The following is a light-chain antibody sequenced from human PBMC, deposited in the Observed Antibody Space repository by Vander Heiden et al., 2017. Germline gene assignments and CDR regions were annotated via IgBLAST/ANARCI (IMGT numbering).Light chain of an antibody. CDR1: QSVLYSAKNKNY. CDR2: WAS. V-gene: IGKV4-1*01. J-gene: IGKJ3*01. CDR3: QQYYSTPFT. Sequence: DIVMTQSPDSLAVSLGEGATINCKSSQSVLYSAKNKNYLAWYQQKPGQPPKLLIYWASTRESGVPDRFSGSGSGTDFTLTISSLQAEDVAVYYCQQYYSTPFTFGPGTKVDIK.